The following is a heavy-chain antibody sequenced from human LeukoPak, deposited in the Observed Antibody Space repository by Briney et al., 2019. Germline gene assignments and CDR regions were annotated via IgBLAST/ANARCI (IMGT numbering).Heavy chain of an antibody. CDR3: STRRAAVAGRFDS. CDR2: IYHSGNT. V-gene: IGHV4-4*09. Sequence: PSETLSLTCTVSGASMSSNYWSWIRQPPGKGLEWIGYIYHSGNTNYSPSLESRVTMSVDESKNQFSLRVHFVSAADTAVYCASTRRAAVAGRFDSWGQGTLVTVSS. D-gene: IGHD6-19*01. J-gene: IGHJ4*02. CDR1: GASMSSNY.